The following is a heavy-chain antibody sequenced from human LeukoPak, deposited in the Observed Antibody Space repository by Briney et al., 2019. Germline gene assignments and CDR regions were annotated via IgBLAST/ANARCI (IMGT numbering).Heavy chain of an antibody. CDR1: GGSISSGSYY. D-gene: IGHD3-10*01. CDR3: ARVGQFGGGDAFDI. CDR2: ISTSGRT. V-gene: IGHV4-61*02. Sequence: SSETLSLTCTVSGGSISSGSYYWTWIRQPAGKGLEWIGRISTSGRTNFNPSLKSRVTISIDTSKNQFSLKLSSVTAADTAVYYCARVGQFGGGDAFDIWGQGTMVTVSS. J-gene: IGHJ3*02.